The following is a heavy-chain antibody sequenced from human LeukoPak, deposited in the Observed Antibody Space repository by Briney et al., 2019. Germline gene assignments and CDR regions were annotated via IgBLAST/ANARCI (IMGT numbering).Heavy chain of an antibody. V-gene: IGHV4-34*01. J-gene: IGHJ4*02. CDR1: GGSFSGYY. Sequence: SETLSLTCAVYGGSFSGYYWSWIRQPPGKGLEWIGEINHSRSTNYNPSLKSRVTISVDTSKNQFSLKLSSVTAADTAVYYCARLVGAVAGSAHFDYWGQGTLVTVSS. CDR2: INHSRST. D-gene: IGHD6-19*01. CDR3: ARLVGAVAGSAHFDY.